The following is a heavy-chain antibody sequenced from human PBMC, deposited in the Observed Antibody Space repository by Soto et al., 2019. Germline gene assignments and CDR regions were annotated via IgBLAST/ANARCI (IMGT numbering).Heavy chain of an antibody. CDR1: GGSISSYY. Sequence: SETLSLTCTVSGGSISSYYWSWIRQPPGKGLEWIGYIYYSGSTNYNPSLKSRVTISVDTSKNQFSLKLSSVTAADTAVYYCARDSAADFWSGSGFDYWGQGTLVTVSS. CDR3: ARDSAADFWSGSGFDY. J-gene: IGHJ4*02. V-gene: IGHV4-59*01. D-gene: IGHD3-3*01. CDR2: IYYSGST.